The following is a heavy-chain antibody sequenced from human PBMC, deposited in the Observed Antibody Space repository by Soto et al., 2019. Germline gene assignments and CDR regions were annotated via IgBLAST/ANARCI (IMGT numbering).Heavy chain of an antibody. CDR2: IYYSGST. D-gene: IGHD5-12*01. CDR1: GGSISSGDYY. CDR3: ARGGDGYNSAFDY. J-gene: IGHJ4*02. V-gene: IGHV4-30-4*01. Sequence: SETLSLTCSVSGGSISSGDYYWSWIRQPPGEGLEWIGYIYYSGSTYYNPSLNSRLTISVDTSKNQFSLKLSSVTAADTAVYYCARGGDGYNSAFDYWGQGTLVTV.